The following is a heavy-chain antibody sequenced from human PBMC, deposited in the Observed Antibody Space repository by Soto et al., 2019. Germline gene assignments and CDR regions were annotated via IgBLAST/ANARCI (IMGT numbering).Heavy chain of an antibody. V-gene: IGHV3-23*01. J-gene: IGHJ6*03. Sequence: GGSLRLSCAASGFTFSSYAMSWVRQAPGKGLEWVSAISGSGGSTYYADSVKGRFTISRDNSKNTLYLQMNSLRAEDTAVYYCAKMRTVTTLSRYYYMDVWGKGTTVTVSS. CDR3: AKMRTVTTLSRYYYMDV. CDR1: GFTFSSYA. D-gene: IGHD4-17*01. CDR2: ISGSGGST.